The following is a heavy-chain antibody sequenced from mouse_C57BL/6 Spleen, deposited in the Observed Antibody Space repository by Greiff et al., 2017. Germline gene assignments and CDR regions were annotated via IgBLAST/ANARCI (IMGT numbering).Heavy chain of an antibody. J-gene: IGHJ2*01. Sequence: EVKLVESGAELVRPGASVKLSCTASGFNIKDDYMHWVKQRPEQGLEWIGWIDPENGDTEYASKFQGKATITADTSSNTAYLQLSSLTSEDTAVYYCTTSSGYGYFDYWGQGTTLTFSS. CDR3: TTSSGYGYFDY. V-gene: IGHV14-4*01. CDR1: GFNIKDDY. D-gene: IGHD3-2*02. CDR2: IDPENGDT.